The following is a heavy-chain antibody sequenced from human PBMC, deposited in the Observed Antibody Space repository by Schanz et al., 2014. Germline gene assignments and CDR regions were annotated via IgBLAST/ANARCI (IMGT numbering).Heavy chain of an antibody. CDR1: GYTFTSHG. J-gene: IGHJ3*01. CDR2: FIPILDVG. CDR3: ATMWGYCTATACQILEVLDV. Sequence: QVQLVQSGAEVKKPGSSVKVSCKASGYTFTSHGISWVRQARGQGLEWVGRFIPILDVGNYAQQFQGRVTFTADKSTSTAYMELSSLRYEDTAMYYCATMWGYCTATACQILEVLDVWGQGTMVTVSS. D-gene: IGHD2-8*02. V-gene: IGHV1-69*02.